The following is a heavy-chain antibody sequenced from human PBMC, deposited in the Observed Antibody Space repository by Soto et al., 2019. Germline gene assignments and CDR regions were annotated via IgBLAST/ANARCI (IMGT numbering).Heavy chain of an antibody. Sequence: ASVKVSCKASGYTFTGYYMHWVRQAPGQGLEWMGWINPNSGGTNYAQKFQGWVTMTRDTSISTAYMELSRLRSDDTAVYYCARDPQPTNYDFWSGYYSGGPSPFDYWGQGTLVTVSS. CDR1: GYTFTGYY. CDR2: INPNSGGT. D-gene: IGHD3-3*01. J-gene: IGHJ4*02. V-gene: IGHV1-2*04. CDR3: ARDPQPTNYDFWSGYYSGGPSPFDY.